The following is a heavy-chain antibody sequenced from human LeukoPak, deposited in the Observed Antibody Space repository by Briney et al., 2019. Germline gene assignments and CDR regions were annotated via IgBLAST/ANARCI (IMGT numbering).Heavy chain of an antibody. Sequence: SDTLSLTCTVSGGSTTSYYWGWIRQPAGKGLEWIGGISASGSTNYNPTLKSRATMSVDTSTKQVSLKVTSLTAADTAVYYCARGLYAAGSGFDLWGQGILVIVSS. J-gene: IGHJ4*02. CDR3: ARGLYAAGSGFDL. CDR1: GGSTTSYY. D-gene: IGHD3-10*01. V-gene: IGHV4-4*07. CDR2: ISASGST.